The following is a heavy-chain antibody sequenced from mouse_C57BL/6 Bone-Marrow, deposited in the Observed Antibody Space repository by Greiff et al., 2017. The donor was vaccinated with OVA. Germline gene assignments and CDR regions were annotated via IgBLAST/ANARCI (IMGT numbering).Heavy chain of an antibody. J-gene: IGHJ1*03. Sequence: VKLQESGPELVRPGVSVKISCKGSGYTFTDYAMHWVKQSHAKSLEWIGVISTYYGDASYNQKFKDKATMTVDKSSSTAYMELARLTSEDSAVYYCARGDYYGSSYPFWYFDVWGTGTTVTVSS. CDR2: ISTYYGDA. V-gene: IGHV1-67*01. CDR3: ARGDYYGSSYPFWYFDV. D-gene: IGHD1-1*01. CDR1: GYTFTDYA.